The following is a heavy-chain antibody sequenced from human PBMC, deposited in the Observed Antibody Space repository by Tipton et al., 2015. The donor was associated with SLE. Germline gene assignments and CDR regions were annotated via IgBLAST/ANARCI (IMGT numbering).Heavy chain of an antibody. CDR3: ARAIGVNYFNL. CDR2: INYSGTT. J-gene: IGHJ4*02. D-gene: IGHD3-10*01. V-gene: IGHV4-39*01. Sequence: TLSLTCTVSGDSITRSDCYWGWIRQPPGKGLEWIGNINYSGTTFYNPSLKTRVTVSVDTPKIQFSLRLTSVTAADTAVYFCARAIGVNYFNLWGQGTLVTVSS. CDR1: GDSITRSDCY.